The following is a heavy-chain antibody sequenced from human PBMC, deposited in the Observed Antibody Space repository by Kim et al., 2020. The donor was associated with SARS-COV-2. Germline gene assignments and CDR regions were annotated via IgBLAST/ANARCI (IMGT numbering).Heavy chain of an antibody. CDR1: GYTFTSYY. D-gene: IGHD3-16*02. J-gene: IGHJ4*02. Sequence: ASVKVSCKASGYTFTSYYMHWVRQAPGQGLEWLGIINPSNNSTTYAQKFQGRVTMARDTSTSTVYMELSSLKSDDTAVYYCARDWHNRMITFGRVIVIPTYWGEAPLVTVSS. CDR3: ARDWHNRMITFGRVIVIPTY. CDR2: INPSNNST. V-gene: IGHV1-46*01.